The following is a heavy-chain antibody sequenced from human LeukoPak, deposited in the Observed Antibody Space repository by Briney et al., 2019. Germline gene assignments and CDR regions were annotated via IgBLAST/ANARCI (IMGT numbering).Heavy chain of an antibody. CDR1: GFTFSSYA. Sequence: GGSLRLSCAASGFTFSSYAMSWVRQAPGKGLEWVSAISGSGGSTYYADSVKGRFTISRDNAKNSLYLQMNSLRAEDTAVYYCARVPQYSSSPIDYWGQGTLVTVSS. CDR2: ISGSGGST. CDR3: ARVPQYSSSPIDY. V-gene: IGHV3-23*01. D-gene: IGHD6-13*01. J-gene: IGHJ4*02.